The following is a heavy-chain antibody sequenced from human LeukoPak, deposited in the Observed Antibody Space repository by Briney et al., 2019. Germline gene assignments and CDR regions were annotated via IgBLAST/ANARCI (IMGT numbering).Heavy chain of an antibody. Sequence: SVKVSCKASGGTFSSYAISWVRQAPGQGLEWMGRIIPILGIANYAQKFQGRVTITADKSTSTAYMELSSLRSEDTAVYYCARVRGSYSRYYFDYWGQGTLVTVSS. J-gene: IGHJ4*02. CDR2: IIPILGIA. D-gene: IGHD1-26*01. CDR1: GGTFSSYA. CDR3: ARVRGSYSRYYFDY. V-gene: IGHV1-69*04.